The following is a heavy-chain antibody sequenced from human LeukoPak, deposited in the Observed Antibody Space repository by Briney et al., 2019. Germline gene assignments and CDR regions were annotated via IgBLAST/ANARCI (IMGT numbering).Heavy chain of an antibody. Sequence: PSETLSLTCTVSGDSVSIYYWSWIRQPPGKGLEWIGYIYYRGNTNYNPSLRSRVTISVDTSNNQFSLNLSSVTAADTAVYYCARHSRITPPRVFDYWGQGTLVTVSS. J-gene: IGHJ4*02. V-gene: IGHV4-59*08. D-gene: IGHD1-14*01. CDR2: IYYRGNT. CDR1: GDSVSIYY. CDR3: ARHSRITPPRVFDY.